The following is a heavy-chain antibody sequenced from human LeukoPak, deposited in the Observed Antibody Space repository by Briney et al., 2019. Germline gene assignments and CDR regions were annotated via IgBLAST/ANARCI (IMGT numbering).Heavy chain of an antibody. CDR3: ASTVERAVHGRGSPLNY. D-gene: IGHD2-15*01. CDR2: INPNSGGT. V-gene: IGHV1-2*02. Sequence: ASVKVSCKASGYTFTGYYMHWVRQAPGQGLEWMGWINPNSGGTNYAQKFQGRVTMTRDTSISTAYMELSRLRSDDTAVYYCASTVERAVHGRGSPLNYWGQGTLVTVSS. J-gene: IGHJ4*02. CDR1: GYTFTGYY.